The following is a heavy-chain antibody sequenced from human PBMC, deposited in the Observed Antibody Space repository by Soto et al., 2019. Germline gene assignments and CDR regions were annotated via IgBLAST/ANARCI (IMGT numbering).Heavy chain of an antibody. D-gene: IGHD2-21*02. CDR1: GGSFRNYY. CDR3: ARQRTSVVTQAYFDV. J-gene: IGHJ4*02. Sequence: PSETLSLTCGVYGGSFRNYYWIWVRQPPGKGLEWIGEVNHSGEATYNPSLRSRVSMSIDTSKDQFSLKLKSVTAADTALYFCARQRTSVVTQAYFDVWGPGSLVTVSS. V-gene: IGHV4-34*01. CDR2: VNHSGEA.